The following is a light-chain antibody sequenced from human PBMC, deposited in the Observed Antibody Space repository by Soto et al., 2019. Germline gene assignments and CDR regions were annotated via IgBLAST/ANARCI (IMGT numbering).Light chain of an antibody. Sequence: QSALTQPASVSGSPGQSITISCSGTSRDVGGYNYVSWYQQHPGKAPKLMFYEVSNRPSGVSKRVSRSKSDNTATLTISVLQAEDEADYYCRSYTSSSTQVFGKGTKVTVL. CDR1: SRDVGGYNY. J-gene: IGLJ1*01. CDR2: EVS. V-gene: IGLV2-14*01. CDR3: RSYTSSSTQV.